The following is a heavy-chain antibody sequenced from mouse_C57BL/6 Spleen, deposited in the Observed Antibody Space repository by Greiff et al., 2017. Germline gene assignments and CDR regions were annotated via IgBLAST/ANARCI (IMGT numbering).Heavy chain of an antibody. Sequence: QVQLQQPGAELVMPGASVKLSCKASGYTFTSYWMHWVKQRPGQGLEWIGEINPSDSYTNYNQKFKGKSTLTVDKSSSTAYMQLSSLTSEDSAVYYCARGPYDYWGQGTTLTVSS. V-gene: IGHV1-69*01. CDR2: INPSDSYT. J-gene: IGHJ2*01. CDR3: ARGPYDY. CDR1: GYTFTSYW.